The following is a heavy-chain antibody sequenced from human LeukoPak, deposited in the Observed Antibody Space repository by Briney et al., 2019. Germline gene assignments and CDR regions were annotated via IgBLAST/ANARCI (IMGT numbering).Heavy chain of an antibody. CDR3: ARDRAVRGVVP. Sequence: ASVKVSCKASGYTFTSYYMHWVRQAPGQGLEWMGIINPSGGSTSYAQKFQGRVTITADESTSTAYMELSSLRSEDTAVYYCARDRAVRGVVPWGQGTLVTVSS. D-gene: IGHD3-10*01. V-gene: IGHV1-46*01. J-gene: IGHJ5*02. CDR2: INPSGGST. CDR1: GYTFTSYY.